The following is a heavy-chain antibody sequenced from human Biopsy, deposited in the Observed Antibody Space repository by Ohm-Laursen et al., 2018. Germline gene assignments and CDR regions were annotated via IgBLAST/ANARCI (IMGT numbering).Heavy chain of an antibody. Sequence: SVYVSCKASGYTFTSYDTTWVRQASGQGPEWIGWLNPVSGNSNFGQRFQGRVTLTMNTSISTAYMELSGLRSADTAVYFCARGYSRRVSIFEASIYWFDTWGQGTLVTVSS. J-gene: IGHJ5*02. V-gene: IGHV1-8*01. CDR2: LNPVSGNS. D-gene: IGHD6-6*01. CDR3: ARGYSRRVSIFEASIYWFDT. CDR1: GYTFTSYD.